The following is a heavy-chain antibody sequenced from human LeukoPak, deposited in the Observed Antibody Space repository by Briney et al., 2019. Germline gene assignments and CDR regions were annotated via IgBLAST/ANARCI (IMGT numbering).Heavy chain of an antibody. V-gene: IGHV4-59*11. Sequence: SETLSLTCTVSGGSINGHFWSWLRQAPGKTLEWSGYIHDSGATGYNPSLKRRLTLTLHMSRGQFSMELTSVTVADTAFYYCAREEGAVGESLDLWGQGTMVSVSS. J-gene: IGHJ3*01. CDR1: GGSINGHF. CDR2: IHDSGAT. CDR3: AREEGAVGESLDL. D-gene: IGHD2-8*02.